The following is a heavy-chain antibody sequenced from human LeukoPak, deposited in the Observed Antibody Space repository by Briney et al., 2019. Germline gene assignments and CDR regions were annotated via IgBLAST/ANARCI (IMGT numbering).Heavy chain of an antibody. CDR3: VRDGDGDYPVDS. Sequence: AGGSLRLSCAASGFTLSNSAMNWVRQAPGKGLDWVSTISAGGDNTYYAESVKGRFTISRDNAKNTLYLQMNSLTAEDTAIYYCVRDGDGDYPVDSWGQGTLVTVSS. V-gene: IGHV3-23*01. J-gene: IGHJ4*02. CDR1: GFTLSNSA. CDR2: ISAGGDNT. D-gene: IGHD4-17*01.